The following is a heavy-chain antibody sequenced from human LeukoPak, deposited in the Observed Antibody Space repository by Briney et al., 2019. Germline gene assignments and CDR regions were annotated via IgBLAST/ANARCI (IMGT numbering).Heavy chain of an antibody. D-gene: IGHD2-15*01. CDR3: ARQEYCSGGSCYTWFDP. CDR2: IYPADSDI. J-gene: IGHJ5*02. CDR1: GFSINNYW. Sequence: GESLKISCKGSGFSINNYWIGWVRQMPGKGLEWMGIIYPADSDIRYSPSFQGQVTISADKSISTAYLQWSSLKASDTAMYYCARQEYCSGGSCYTWFDPWGQGTLVTVSS. V-gene: IGHV5-51*01.